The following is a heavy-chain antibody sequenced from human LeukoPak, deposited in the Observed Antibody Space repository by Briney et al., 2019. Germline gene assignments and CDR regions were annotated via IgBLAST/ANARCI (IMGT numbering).Heavy chain of an antibody. D-gene: IGHD6-13*01. CDR1: GYTFTSYG. V-gene: IGHV1-18*01. Sequence: ASVKVSCKASGYTFTSYGISWVRPPPGQGLEWMGWISAYNGNTNYAQKLQGRVTMTTDTSTSTAYMELRSLRSDDTAVYYCARDLAWEQQLGHYYYYYMDVWGKGTTVTVSS. CDR3: ARDLAWEQQLGHYYYYYMDV. J-gene: IGHJ6*03. CDR2: ISAYNGNT.